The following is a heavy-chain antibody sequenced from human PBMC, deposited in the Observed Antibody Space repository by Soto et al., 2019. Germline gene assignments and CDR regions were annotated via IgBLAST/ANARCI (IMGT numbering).Heavy chain of an antibody. CDR2: FRAGGDDGTT. Sequence: GGSLRLSCVASGFTFSSFSMSWVRQAPGKGLEWVSGFRAGGDDGTTYYADSVKGRFTISRDNSKNTLFLQMNSLRAEDTAIYYCAKKVNSGSGSQYFDYFGQGTLVTVSS. CDR1: GFTFSSFS. V-gene: IGHV3-23*01. CDR3: AKKVNSGSGSQYFDY. D-gene: IGHD3-10*01. J-gene: IGHJ4*02.